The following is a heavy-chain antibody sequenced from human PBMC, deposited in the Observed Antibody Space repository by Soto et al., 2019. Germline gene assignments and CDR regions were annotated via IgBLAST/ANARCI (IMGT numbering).Heavy chain of an antibody. D-gene: IGHD3-22*01. CDR1: GFTFSSYG. CDR2: ISYDGSNK. CDR3: AKDDPFDSSGYYNPI. J-gene: IGHJ4*02. V-gene: IGHV3-30*18. Sequence: QVQLVESGGGVVQPGRSLRLSCAASGFTFSSYGMHWVRQAPGKGLEWVAVISYDGSNKYYADSVKGRFTISRDNSKNTLYLQMNSLRAEDTAVYYCAKDDPFDSSGYYNPIWGQGTLVNVSP.